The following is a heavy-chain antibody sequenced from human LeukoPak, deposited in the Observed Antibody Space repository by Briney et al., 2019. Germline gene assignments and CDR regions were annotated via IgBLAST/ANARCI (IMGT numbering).Heavy chain of an antibody. CDR1: GGSISSGSYY. CDR2: IYTSGST. CDR3: ARDGTDDYGDYAVGY. D-gene: IGHD4-17*01. V-gene: IGHV4-61*02. J-gene: IGHJ4*02. Sequence: PSETLSLTCTVSGGSISSGSYYWSWIRQPAGKGLEWIGRIYTSGSTNYNPSLKSRVTISVDTSKNQFSLKLSSVTAADTAVYYCARDGTDDYGDYAVGYRGQGTLVTVSS.